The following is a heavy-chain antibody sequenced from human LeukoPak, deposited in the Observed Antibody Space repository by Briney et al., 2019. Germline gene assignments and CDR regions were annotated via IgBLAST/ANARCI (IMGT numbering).Heavy chain of an antibody. Sequence: GGSLRLSCAASGFTFSSYNMYWVRQATGKGLEWVSAIGTDGDTNYPDSVKGRFTISRENAKNSLYLQMSSLRAGDTAVYYCARQLGATTDYWGRGTLVTVSS. J-gene: IGHJ4*02. D-gene: IGHD1-26*01. CDR2: IGTDGDT. V-gene: IGHV3-13*04. CDR3: ARQLGATTDY. CDR1: GFTFSSYN.